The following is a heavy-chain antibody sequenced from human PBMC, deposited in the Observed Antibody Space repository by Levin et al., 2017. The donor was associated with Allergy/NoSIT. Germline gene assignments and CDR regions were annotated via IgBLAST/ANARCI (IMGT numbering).Heavy chain of an antibody. Sequence: GGSLRLSCAASGFTFSSYAMHWVRQAPGKGLEWVAVISYDGSNKYYADSVKGRFTISRDNSKNTLYLQMNSLRAEDTAVYYCARDRGLLFPHNYYYYGMDVWGQGTTVTVSS. CDR1: GFTFSSYA. V-gene: IGHV3-30-3*01. CDR3: ARDRGLLFPHNYYYYGMDV. D-gene: IGHD2-21*02. J-gene: IGHJ6*02. CDR2: ISYDGSNK.